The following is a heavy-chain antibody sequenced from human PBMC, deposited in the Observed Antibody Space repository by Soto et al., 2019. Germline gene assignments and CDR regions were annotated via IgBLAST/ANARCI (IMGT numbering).Heavy chain of an antibody. D-gene: IGHD6-13*01. CDR2: INPNSGGT. J-gene: IGHJ6*04. CDR1: GYTLTGYY. V-gene: IGHV1-2*04. Sequence: ASVKVSCKASGYTLTGYYMHWVRQAPGQGLEWMGWINPNSGGTNYAQKFQGWVTMTRDTSISTAYMELSRLRSDDTAVYYCARDLPSSSWPYYYYGMDVWGKGTTVTVSS. CDR3: ARDLPSSSWPYYYYGMDV.